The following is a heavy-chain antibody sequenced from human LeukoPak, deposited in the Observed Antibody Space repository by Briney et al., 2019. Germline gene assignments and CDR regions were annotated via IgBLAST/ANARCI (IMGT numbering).Heavy chain of an antibody. D-gene: IGHD3-22*01. CDR3: ASILPISMMHDACDI. J-gene: IGHJ3*02. Sequence: PGGSLRLSCAASVFTFSSYEMNWVRQAPGKGLEWVSYISGSGSTIYYADSVKGRFTISRDNAKNSLYLQMNSLRAEDTAVYYCASILPISMMHDACDIWGQGTMVTVSS. V-gene: IGHV3-48*03. CDR1: VFTFSSYE. CDR2: ISGSGSTI.